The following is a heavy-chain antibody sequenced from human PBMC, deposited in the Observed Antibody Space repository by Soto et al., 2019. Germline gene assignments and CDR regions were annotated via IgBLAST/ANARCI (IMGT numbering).Heavy chain of an antibody. V-gene: IGHV4-34*01. CDR1: CGSFSGYY. Sequence: PSETLSLTCAVYCGSFSGYYWSWIRQPPGKGLEWIGEINHSGSTNYNPSPKSRVTISVDTSKNQFSLKLSSVTAADTAVYYCASMYYYDTSGSGPLWGQGTLVTVSS. CDR2: INHSGST. J-gene: IGHJ4*02. D-gene: IGHD3-22*01. CDR3: ASMYYYDTSGSGPL.